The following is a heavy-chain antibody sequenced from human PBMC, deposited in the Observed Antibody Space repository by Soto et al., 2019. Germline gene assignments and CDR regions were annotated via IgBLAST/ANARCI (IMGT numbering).Heavy chain of an antibody. V-gene: IGHV3-15*01. CDR3: TTDSGDSVWGGWFDP. D-gene: IGHD3-16*01. CDR2: IKSKTDGGTT. Sequence: EVQLVESGGGLVKPGGSLRLSCAASGFTFSNAWMSWVRQAPGKGLEWVGRIKSKTDGGTTDYAAPVKGRFTISRDDSKNTLYLQMNSLKTEDTAVYYCTTDSGDSVWGGWFDPWGQGTLVTVSS. J-gene: IGHJ5*02. CDR1: GFTFSNAW.